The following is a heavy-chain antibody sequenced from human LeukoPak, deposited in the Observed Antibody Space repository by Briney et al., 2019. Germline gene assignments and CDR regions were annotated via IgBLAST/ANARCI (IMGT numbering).Heavy chain of an antibody. D-gene: IGHD3-22*01. Sequence: SETLSLTCTVSGGSISGYYWSWIRQPPGKGLEWIGYILSGGSTNYNPSLKSRVTISEDTSVNQFSLKLRSVTAADTAVYYCARHYYDRSDSYSFDYWGQGTLVTVSS. CDR3: ARHYYDRSDSYSFDY. CDR2: ILSGGST. V-gene: IGHV4-59*08. J-gene: IGHJ4*02. CDR1: GGSISGYY.